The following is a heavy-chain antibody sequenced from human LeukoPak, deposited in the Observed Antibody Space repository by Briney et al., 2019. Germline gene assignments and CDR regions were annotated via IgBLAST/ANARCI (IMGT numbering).Heavy chain of an antibody. CDR3: ARDMGYCSGGSCYSGGFDY. CDR2: IWYDGSNK. CDR1: RFTFSSYG. V-gene: IGHV3-33*01. J-gene: IGHJ4*02. D-gene: IGHD2-15*01. Sequence: GGSLRLSCAASRFTFSSYGMHWVRQAPGKGLEWVAVIWYDGSNKYYADSVKGRFTISRDNSKNTLYLQMNSLRAEDTAVYYCARDMGYCSGGSCYSGGFDYWGQGTLVTVS.